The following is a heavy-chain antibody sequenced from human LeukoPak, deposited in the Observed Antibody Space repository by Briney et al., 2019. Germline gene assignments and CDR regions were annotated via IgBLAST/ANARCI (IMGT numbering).Heavy chain of an antibody. CDR3: ARGDYGDYNPNWFDP. D-gene: IGHD4-17*01. CDR2: IYYSGST. V-gene: IGHV4-39*07. Sequence: PSETLSLTCTVSGGSISSSSYYWGWIRQPPGKGLEWIGSIYYSGSTYYNPSLKSRVTISVDTSKNQFSLKLSSVTAADTAVYYCARGDYGDYNPNWFDPWGQGTLVTVSS. CDR1: GGSISSSSYY. J-gene: IGHJ5*02.